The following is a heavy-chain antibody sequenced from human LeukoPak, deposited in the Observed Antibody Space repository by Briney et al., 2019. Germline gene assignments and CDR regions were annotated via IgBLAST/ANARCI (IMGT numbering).Heavy chain of an antibody. CDR1: GFTFGKYW. Sequence: QTGGSLRLSCVASGFTFGKYWMSWVRQAPGKGLEWVANIKLDGSEKNYVDSVKGRFTISRDNTKNSVYLQMNSLKTEDTAVYYCARWRSGSCSDWGQGTLVTVSS. V-gene: IGHV3-7*03. CDR3: ARWRSGSCSD. CDR2: IKLDGSEK. D-gene: IGHD2-15*01. J-gene: IGHJ4*02.